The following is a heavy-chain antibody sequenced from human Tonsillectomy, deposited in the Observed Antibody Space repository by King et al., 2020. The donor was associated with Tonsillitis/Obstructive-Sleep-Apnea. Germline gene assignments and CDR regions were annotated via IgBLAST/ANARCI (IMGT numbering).Heavy chain of an antibody. V-gene: IGHV5-51*01. D-gene: IGHD6-6*01. CDR1: GYSFTSYW. CDR2: IYPGDSDT. Sequence: EVQLVQSGAEVKKPGESLKISCKGSGYSFTSYWIGWVRQMHGKGLEWMGIIYPGDSDTRYSPSFQVKVTISAHKSFSTSYLQWSSLKASDTAMYYCVRQYRSSQESDYWGQGTLVTVSP. CDR3: VRQYRSSQESDY. J-gene: IGHJ4*02.